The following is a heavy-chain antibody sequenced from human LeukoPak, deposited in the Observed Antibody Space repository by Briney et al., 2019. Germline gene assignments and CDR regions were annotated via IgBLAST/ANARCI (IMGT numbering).Heavy chain of an antibody. J-gene: IGHJ3*02. CDR2: IWYDGSQK. D-gene: IGHD3-9*01. V-gene: IGHV3-33*08. Sequence: PGGSLRLSCAASGFTFSSYSMNWVRQAPGKGLEWVALIWYDGSQKYYADSVKGRFTISRDNSKNTLSLQMDSLRVEDTAVYYCARSSHYDILTGYSEEDAFDIWGQGTMVTVSS. CDR3: ARSSHYDILTGYSEEDAFDI. CDR1: GFTFSSYS.